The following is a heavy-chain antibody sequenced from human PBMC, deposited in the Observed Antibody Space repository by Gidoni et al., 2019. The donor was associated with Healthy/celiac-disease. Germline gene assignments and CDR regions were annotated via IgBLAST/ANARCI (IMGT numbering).Heavy chain of an antibody. CDR2: IYTSGST. CDR1: GCSISSGSYY. J-gene: IGHJ4*02. D-gene: IGHD6-19*01. CDR3: ASMPISSGSVDY. Sequence: QVQLQESCPGLVKPSQTLSLTCTVSGCSISSGSYYWSWIRQPAGKGLEWIGRIYTSGSTNYNPSLKSRVTISVDTSKNQFSLKLSSVTAADTAVYYCASMPISSGSVDYWGQGTLVTVSS. V-gene: IGHV4-61*02.